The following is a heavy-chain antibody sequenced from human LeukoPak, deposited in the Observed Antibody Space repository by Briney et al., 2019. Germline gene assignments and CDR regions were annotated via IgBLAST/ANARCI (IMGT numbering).Heavy chain of an antibody. Sequence: SETLSLTCTVSGGSISSYYWTWIRQPPGKGLEWIGYIYYSGRSNYNPSLKSRLTISVDTSKNQFSLKLSSVTAADTAVYYCARCAVMDDDYFDSWGQGTLVTVSS. D-gene: IGHD3-16*01. J-gene: IGHJ4*02. CDR3: ARCAVMDDDYFDS. CDR2: IYYSGRS. CDR1: GGSISSYY. V-gene: IGHV4-59*01.